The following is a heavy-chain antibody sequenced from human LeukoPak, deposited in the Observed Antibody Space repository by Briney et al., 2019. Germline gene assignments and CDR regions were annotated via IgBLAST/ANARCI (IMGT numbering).Heavy chain of an antibody. V-gene: IGHV4-39*07. CDR2: VYYSGTT. CDR3: ARGTLYSGWSYYFDY. Sequence: KPSETLSLTCSVSGGPISLGYYYWGWIRQPPGKALEWVGSVYYSGTTSYNPSLKSRVTISVDMSKNRSSLRLSSVTAADTAMYYCARGTLYSGWSYYFDYWGQGSQVTVSS. D-gene: IGHD6-19*01. CDR1: GGPISLGYYY. J-gene: IGHJ4*02.